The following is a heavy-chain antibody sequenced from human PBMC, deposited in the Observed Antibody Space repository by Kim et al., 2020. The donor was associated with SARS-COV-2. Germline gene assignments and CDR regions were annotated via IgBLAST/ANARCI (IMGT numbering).Heavy chain of an antibody. CDR3: AREFIGTGPSKPLDY. CDR1: GYTFTGYY. J-gene: IGHJ4*02. D-gene: IGHD3-16*02. Sequence: ASVKVSCKASGYTFTGYYMHWVRQAPGQGLEWMGWINPNSGGTNYAQKFQGWVTMTRDTSISTAYMELSRLRSDDTAVYYCAREFIGTGPSKPLDYWGQGTLVTVSS. V-gene: IGHV1-2*04. CDR2: INPNSGGT.